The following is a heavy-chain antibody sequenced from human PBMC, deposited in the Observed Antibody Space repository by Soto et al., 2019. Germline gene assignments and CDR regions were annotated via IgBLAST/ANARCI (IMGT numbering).Heavy chain of an antibody. D-gene: IGHD1-26*01. V-gene: IGHV3-11*06. CDR3: ARDGRPYNGRYLLHCSYYYGMDV. CDR2: ISGTSSYT. CDR1: GFTFSASY. Sequence: PGGSLRLSCSASGFTFSASYMSWVRQAPGKGLEWISYISGTSSYTTYADSVKGRFTISRDNAKNSLYLQMDSLRVEDTAVYYCARDGRPYNGRYLLHCSYYYGMDVWGQGTTVPVSS. J-gene: IGHJ6*02.